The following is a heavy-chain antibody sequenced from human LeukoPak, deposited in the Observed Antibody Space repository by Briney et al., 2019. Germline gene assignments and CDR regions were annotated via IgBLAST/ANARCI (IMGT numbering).Heavy chain of an antibody. J-gene: IGHJ4*02. CDR3: AATRKGVEAATTH. Sequence: GGSLRLSCAASGFTFSSYSMNWVRQAPGKGLEWVSSISSSSSYIYYADSVKGRFTISRDNAKNSLYLQMNSLRAEDTAVYYCAATRKGVEAATTHWGQGTLVTVSS. D-gene: IGHD2-15*01. CDR2: ISSSSSYI. CDR1: GFTFSSYS. V-gene: IGHV3-21*01.